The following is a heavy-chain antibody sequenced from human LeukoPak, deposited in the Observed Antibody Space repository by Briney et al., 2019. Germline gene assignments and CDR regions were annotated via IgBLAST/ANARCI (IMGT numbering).Heavy chain of an antibody. J-gene: IGHJ5*02. V-gene: IGHV3-7*01. D-gene: IGHD3-16*01. Sequence: GGSLRLSCAASGFTFSDYWMSWVRQAPGKGLERVANINQDGREKYYVDSVKGRFTISKDNAKNSLYLQMNSLRAEDTAVYYCATLKTYYDYVWGSYFDNWGQGTLVTVSS. CDR2: INQDGREK. CDR1: GFTFSDYW. CDR3: ATLKTYYDYVWGSYFDN.